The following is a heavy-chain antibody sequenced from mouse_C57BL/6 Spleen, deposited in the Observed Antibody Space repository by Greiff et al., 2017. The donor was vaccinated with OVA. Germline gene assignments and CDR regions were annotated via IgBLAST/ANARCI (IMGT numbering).Heavy chain of an antibody. D-gene: IGHD2-4*01. V-gene: IGHV1-80*01. CDR2: IYPGDGDT. CDR3: ARGRVYYDYDFV. CDR1: GYAFSSYW. J-gene: IGHJ1*03. Sequence: QVQLQQSGAELVKPGASVKISCKASGYAFSSYWMNWVKQRPGKGLEWIGQIYPGDGDTNYNGKFKGKATLTADKSSSTAYMQLSSLTSEDSAVYFCARGRVYYDYDFVWGTGTTVTVSS.